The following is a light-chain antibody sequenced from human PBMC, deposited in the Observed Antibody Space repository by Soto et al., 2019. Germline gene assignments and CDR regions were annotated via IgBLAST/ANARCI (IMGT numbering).Light chain of an antibody. CDR1: SSNIGAGYD. CDR3: QSYDSSLSGWV. J-gene: IGLJ3*02. Sequence: QSVLTQPPSVSGAPGQRVTISCTGSSSNIGAGYDVHWYQQLPGTAPKLLIYGNSNRLSGVPDRFSGSKSGTSASLAITVLQAEDEADYYCQSYDSSLSGWVFGGGTKLTVL. V-gene: IGLV1-40*01. CDR2: GNS.